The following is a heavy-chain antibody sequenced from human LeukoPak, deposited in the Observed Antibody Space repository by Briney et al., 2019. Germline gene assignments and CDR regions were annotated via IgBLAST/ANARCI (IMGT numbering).Heavy chain of an antibody. CDR1: GGTFSSYA. D-gene: IGHD3-22*01. CDR3: ARVRDYYDSSGYYSGFDY. J-gene: IGHJ4*02. Sequence: SVKVSCKASGGTFSSYAISWVRQAPGQGLEWMGGIIPIFGTANYAQKFQGRVTITADESTSTAYMELSSLRSEDTAVYYCARVRDYYDSSGYYSGFDYWGQGTLATVSS. CDR2: IIPIFGTA. V-gene: IGHV1-69*13.